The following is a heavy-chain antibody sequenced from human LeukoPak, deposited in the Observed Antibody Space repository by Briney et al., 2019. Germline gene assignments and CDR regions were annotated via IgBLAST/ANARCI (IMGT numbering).Heavy chain of an antibody. CDR2: INHNGST. V-gene: IGHV4-34*01. Sequence: PSETLSLTCAVYGGSFSGYYWSWIRQPPGKGLEWIGEINHNGSTNYNPSLKSRVTISVDTSKNQFSLKLSSVTAADTAVYYCARGRIQLWLRGGRNFDYWGQGTLVTVSS. CDR3: ARGRIQLWLRGGRNFDY. D-gene: IGHD5-18*01. CDR1: GGSFSGYY. J-gene: IGHJ4*02.